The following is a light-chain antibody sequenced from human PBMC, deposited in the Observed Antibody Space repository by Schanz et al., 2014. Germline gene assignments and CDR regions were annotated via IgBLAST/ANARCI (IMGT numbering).Light chain of an antibody. J-gene: IGKJ5*01. Sequence: EIVLTQSPGTLSLSAGERASLSCRASQTVSGNSLACYQHVPGQAPRLLIYGASSRATGVPDRFRGGGSGRDFTLTISRLEREDSAVYFCQQSGSSPPVTFGQGTRLEIK. CDR2: GAS. V-gene: IGKV3-20*01. CDR1: QTVSGNS. CDR3: QQSGSSPPVT.